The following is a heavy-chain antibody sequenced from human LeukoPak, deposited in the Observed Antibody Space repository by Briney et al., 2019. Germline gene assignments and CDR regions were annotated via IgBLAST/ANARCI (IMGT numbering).Heavy chain of an antibody. CDR1: GDSINSGNNY. CDR2: IYSSGTT. CDR3: ARAPEGYGSGSYFRQYYYYMDV. Sequence: SETLSLTCTVSGDSINSGNNYWSWIRQPAGKGPEWIGHIYSSGTTNYNPSLKSRVTMSVDTSKNQFSLKLTSVTAADTAVYYCARAPEGYGSGSYFRQYYYYMDVWGKGTTVTISS. D-gene: IGHD3-10*01. V-gene: IGHV4-61*10. J-gene: IGHJ6*03.